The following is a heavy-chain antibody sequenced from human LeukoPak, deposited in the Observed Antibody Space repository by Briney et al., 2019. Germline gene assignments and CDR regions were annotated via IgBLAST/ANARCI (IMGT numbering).Heavy chain of an antibody. V-gene: IGHV1-69*05. CDR3: ARGGEANYYDTSGYYLYYY. Sequence: SVKVSCKASGGTFSSYAISWVRQAPGQGLEWIGGIIPIFGTTNYAQKFQGRVTITTDESTSTAYMELSSLRSEDTAVYYCARGGEANYYDTSGYYLYYYRGQGTLVTVSS. CDR1: GGTFSSYA. D-gene: IGHD3-22*01. CDR2: IIPIFGTT. J-gene: IGHJ4*02.